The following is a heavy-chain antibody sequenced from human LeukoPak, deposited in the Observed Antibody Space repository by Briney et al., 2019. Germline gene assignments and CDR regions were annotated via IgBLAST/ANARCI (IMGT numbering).Heavy chain of an antibody. D-gene: IGHD3-22*01. CDR2: ISGIVSGT. CDR1: GFAFSNSA. J-gene: IGHJ4*02. V-gene: IGHV3-23*01. Sequence: PGGSLRLSCAATGFAFSNSAMTWVRQAPGKGLEWVAGISGIVSGTYYAASVKGRFTIYRDNSKNTLYLQMNSLSAEDTAVYYCAKHYYDSSGYFYCFDYWGQGTLVTVSS. CDR3: AKHYYDSSGYFYCFDY.